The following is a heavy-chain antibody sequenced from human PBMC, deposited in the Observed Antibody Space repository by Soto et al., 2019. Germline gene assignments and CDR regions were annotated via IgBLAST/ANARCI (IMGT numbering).Heavy chain of an antibody. J-gene: IGHJ4*02. Sequence: TGGSLRLSCAASGFTVSSNYMSWVRQAPGKGLEWVSVIYSGGSTYYADSVKGRFTISRDNSKNTLYLQMNSLRAHDTAVYYCAKDKFVGATNTPDYCGQGTLVTVSS. CDR1: GFTVSSNY. CDR2: IYSGGST. D-gene: IGHD2-21*01. V-gene: IGHV3-66*01. CDR3: AKDKFVGATNTPDY.